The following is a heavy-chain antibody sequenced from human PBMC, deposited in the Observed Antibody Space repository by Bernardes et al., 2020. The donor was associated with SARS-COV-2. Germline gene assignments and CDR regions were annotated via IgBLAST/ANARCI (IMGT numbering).Heavy chain of an antibody. CDR2: IYGTGST. CDR1: GGSISGSPYY. V-gene: IGHV4-61*02. J-gene: IGHJ6*02. D-gene: IGHD2-15*01. CDR3: ARMVYCSGGSCYSHYYYYYGLDV. Sequence: SETLSLTCTVSGGSISGSPYYWTWIRQPAGKALEWIGRIYGTGSTNYNPSLESRVIISVDTSKNQFSLKLTSVAAADTAVYYCARMVYCSGGSCYSHYYYYYGLDVWGQGTAVTVSS.